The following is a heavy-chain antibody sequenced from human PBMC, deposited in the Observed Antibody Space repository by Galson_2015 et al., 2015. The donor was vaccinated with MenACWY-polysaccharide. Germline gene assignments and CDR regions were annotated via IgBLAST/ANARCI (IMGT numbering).Heavy chain of an antibody. D-gene: IGHD5-24*01. V-gene: IGHV1-8*01. CDR3: ARWTSRGNPDGSLDY. J-gene: IGHJ4*01. Sequence: SVKVSCKASGYNFNSYDINWVRQATGQGLEWMGWMNPNSGNTGYAQKLQGTVTLTRATSINTAYMELSSLTSEDTAVYYCARWTSRGNPDGSLDYWGHGTQVTVSS. CDR1: GYNFNSYD. CDR2: MNPNSGNT.